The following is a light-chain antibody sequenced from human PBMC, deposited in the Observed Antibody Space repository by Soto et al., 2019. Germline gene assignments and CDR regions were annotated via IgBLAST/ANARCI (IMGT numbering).Light chain of an antibody. CDR3: QQYGSSPMYT. CDR1: QSVSSSY. CDR2: GAS. V-gene: IGKV3-20*01. J-gene: IGKJ2*01. Sequence: EIVLTQSPGTLSLSPGERATLSCRASQSVSSSYLAWYKQKPGQAPSLLIHGASTRASAIPDRFSGSGSGTDFTLSISRLEPEDSAVYYCQQYGSSPMYTFGQGTKLEIK.